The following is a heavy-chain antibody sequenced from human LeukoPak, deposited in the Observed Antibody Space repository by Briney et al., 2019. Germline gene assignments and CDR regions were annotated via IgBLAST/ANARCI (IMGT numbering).Heavy chain of an antibody. CDR3: ARGGQWLVPLDY. CDR2: IYYSGST. CDR1: GGSISSYY. J-gene: IGHJ4*02. V-gene: IGHV4-59*08. D-gene: IGHD6-19*01. Sequence: SETLSLTCTVSGGSISSYYWSWIRQPPGKGLEWIGYIYYSGSTNYNPSLKSRVTISVDTSKNQFSLKLSSVTAADTAVYYCARGGQWLVPLDYWGQGTLVTVSS.